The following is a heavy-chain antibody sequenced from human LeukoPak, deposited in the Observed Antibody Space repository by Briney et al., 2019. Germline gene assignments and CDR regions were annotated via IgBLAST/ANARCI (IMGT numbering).Heavy chain of an antibody. D-gene: IGHD6-13*01. J-gene: IGHJ3*02. CDR3: AKAYSSSWYPHDAFDI. V-gene: IGHV3-21*01. CDR2: ISSSSAYI. CDR1: GFTFSHYT. Sequence: GSLRLSCAASGFTFSHYTMSWVRQAPGKGLEWVSSISSSSAYIYYADSVKGRFTISRDNSKNTLYLQMNSLRAEDTAVYYCAKAYSSSWYPHDAFDIWGQGTMVTVSS.